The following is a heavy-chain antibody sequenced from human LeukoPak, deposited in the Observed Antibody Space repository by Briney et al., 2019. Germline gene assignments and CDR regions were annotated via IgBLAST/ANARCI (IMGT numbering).Heavy chain of an antibody. J-gene: IGHJ3*02. D-gene: IGHD3-16*01. CDR3: ARGKNLRLVEFFEIDVFDI. V-gene: IGHV1-69*06. CDR1: GGTFSNYA. CDR2: IIPIFGTA. Sequence: SVKVSCKASGGTFSNYAISWVRQAPGQGLEWMGVIIPIFGTANYAQKFQGRVTITADKSTSTAYMELSSLRSEDTAVYYCARGKNLRLVEFFEIDVFDIWGQGTMVTVSS.